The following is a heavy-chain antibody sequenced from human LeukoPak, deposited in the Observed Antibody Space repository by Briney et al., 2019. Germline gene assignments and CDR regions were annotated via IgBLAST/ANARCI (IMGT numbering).Heavy chain of an antibody. CDR3: TRDQYYDSSGYMDY. CDR1: GFTVSSNY. J-gene: IGHJ4*02. Sequence: GGSLRLSCAASGFTVSSNYMSWVRQAPGKGLEWVSVIYSGGSTYYADSVKGRFTISRDNAKNSLYLQMNSLRAEDTAVYYCTRDQYYDSSGYMDYWGQGTLVTVSS. D-gene: IGHD3-22*01. V-gene: IGHV3-53*01. CDR2: IYSGGST.